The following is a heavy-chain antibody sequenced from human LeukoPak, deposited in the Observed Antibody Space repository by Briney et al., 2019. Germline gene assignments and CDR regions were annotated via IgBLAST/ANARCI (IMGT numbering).Heavy chain of an antibody. J-gene: IGHJ3*02. CDR2: ISAYNGNT. V-gene: IGHV1-18*01. CDR3: AIFREYYYDSSGYGFGAFDI. D-gene: IGHD3-22*01. CDR1: GYTFTSYG. Sequence: ASVKVSCKASGYTFTSYGISWVRQAPGQGLEWMGWISAYNGNTNYAQKPQGRVTMTTDTSTSTAYMELRSLRSDDTAVYYCAIFREYYYDSSGYGFGAFDIWGQGTMVTVSS.